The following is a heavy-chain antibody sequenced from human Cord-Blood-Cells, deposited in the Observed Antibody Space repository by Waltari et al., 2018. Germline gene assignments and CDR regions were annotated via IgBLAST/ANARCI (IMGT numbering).Heavy chain of an antibody. CDR3: ARHGIVGATDAFDI. Sequence: QVQLVQSGAEVKKPGASVKVSCKASGYTFTSYYMYWVRQAPGQGLEWMGVINPVGGSTSYALKCQGRVTMTRDTATSTVYMELSSLRSEDTAVYYCARHGIVGATDAFDIWGQGTMVTVSS. J-gene: IGHJ3*02. CDR1: GYTFTSYY. CDR2: INPVGGST. V-gene: IGHV1-46*01. D-gene: IGHD1-26*01.